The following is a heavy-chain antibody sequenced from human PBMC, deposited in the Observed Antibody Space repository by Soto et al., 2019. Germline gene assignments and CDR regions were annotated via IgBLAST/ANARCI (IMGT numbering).Heavy chain of an antibody. J-gene: IGHJ4*02. Sequence: VASVKVSCKASGYNFKDYAMQWVLQAPGQRPEWMGWINAGDGNTRYSQKFQGRVTFTRDPSASTVYMELSSLKSEDTAVYYCARGIWGSHRYYFDNWGQGTLVTVSS. CDR3: ARGIWGSHRYYFDN. V-gene: IGHV1-3*01. D-gene: IGHD3-16*02. CDR2: INAGDGNT. CDR1: GYNFKDYA.